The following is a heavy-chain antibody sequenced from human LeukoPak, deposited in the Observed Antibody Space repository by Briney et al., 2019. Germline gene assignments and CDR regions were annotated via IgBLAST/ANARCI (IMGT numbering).Heavy chain of an antibody. D-gene: IGHD3-10*01. CDR2: IYYSGST. J-gene: IGHJ6*03. CDR3: ARGQSRAAMIRGLKPYYYYKDV. Sequence: SETLSLTCTVYSCSIGSYYWSWIRQPPGKGLVGIGYIYYSGSTNYNTSLKSRVTISVDTPKNQFYLKLSSVAAADTAVYYCARGQSRAAMIRGLKPYYYYKDVWGKGTTVTASS. CDR1: SCSIGSYY. V-gene: IGHV4-59*01.